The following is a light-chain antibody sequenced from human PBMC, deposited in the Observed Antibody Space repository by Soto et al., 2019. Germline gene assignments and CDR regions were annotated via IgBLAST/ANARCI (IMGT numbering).Light chain of an antibody. CDR3: SSFTTSTTSV. CDR1: TSDVGRYDY. CDR2: DVS. Sequence: QSALAQPGSVSGSPGQSITISCTGTTSDVGRYDYVSWFQQHPGKAPKLIIYDVSHWPSGVSDRFSGSKSGNTASLTISGLQAEDEADYYCSSFTTSTTSVFGTGTKVTVL. J-gene: IGLJ1*01. V-gene: IGLV2-14*03.